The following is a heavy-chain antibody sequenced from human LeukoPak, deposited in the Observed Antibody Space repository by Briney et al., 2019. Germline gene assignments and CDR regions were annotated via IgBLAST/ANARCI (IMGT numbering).Heavy chain of an antibody. D-gene: IGHD2-21*01. CDR1: GGTFSSYA. CDR3: ARDRCTVVVPGAFDI. J-gene: IGHJ3*02. CDR2: IIPIFGTA. V-gene: IGHV1-69*05. Sequence: SVKVSCKASGGTFSSYAISWVRQAPGQGLEWMGGIIPIFGTANYAQKFQGRVTITTDESTSTAYMELSSLRSEDTAVYYCARDRCTVVVPGAFDIWGQGTMVTVSS.